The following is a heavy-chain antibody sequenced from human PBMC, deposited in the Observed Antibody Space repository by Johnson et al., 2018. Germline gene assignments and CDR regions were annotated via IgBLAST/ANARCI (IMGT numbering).Heavy chain of an antibody. CDR2: IYYTGKTT. Sequence: QVQLVESGPGLVKPSETLSLTCSVSSDSISNYFWSWIRQPPGKALEWIGYIYYTGKTTKYNPSLNSRVTMSVDTSKNTFSLKLRSVTAADTAIYYCARAYCSGRSCPLYYYMDGWGQGTTVTVSS. V-gene: IGHV4-59*01. J-gene: IGHJ6*03. CDR3: ARAYCSGRSCPLYYYMDG. CDR1: SDSISNYF. D-gene: IGHD2-15*01.